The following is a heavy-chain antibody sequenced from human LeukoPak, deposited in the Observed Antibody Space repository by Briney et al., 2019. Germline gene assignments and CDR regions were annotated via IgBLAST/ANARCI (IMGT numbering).Heavy chain of an antibody. CDR1: GFTFSTYS. V-gene: IGHV3-7*05. J-gene: IGHJ4*02. CDR2: IKQDGSEM. CDR3: ASTQTFDN. Sequence: GGSLRLSCAAPGFTFSTYSMNWVRQAPGKGLEWVANIKQDGSEMYYVDSVKGRFTISRDNAKNSLHLHMNSLRAEDTAVYYCASTQTFDNWGPGTLVTVSS.